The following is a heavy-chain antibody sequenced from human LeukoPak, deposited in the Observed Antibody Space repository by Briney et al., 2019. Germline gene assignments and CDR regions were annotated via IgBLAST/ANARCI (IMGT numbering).Heavy chain of an antibody. CDR3: ARLGPQYSSGWYPFYFDY. D-gene: IGHD6-19*01. J-gene: IGHJ4*02. CDR1: GGSISSSSYY. V-gene: IGHV4-39*01. Sequence: PSETLSLTCTVSGGSISSSSYYWGWIRQPPGKGLEWIGSIYYSGSTYYNPSLKSRVTISVDTSENQFSLKLSSVTAADTAVYYCARLGPQYSSGWYPFYFDYWGQGTLVTVSS. CDR2: IYYSGST.